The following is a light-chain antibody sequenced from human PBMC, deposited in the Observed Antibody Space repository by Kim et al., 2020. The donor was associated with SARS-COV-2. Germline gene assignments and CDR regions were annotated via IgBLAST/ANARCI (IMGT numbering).Light chain of an antibody. V-gene: IGKV1-39*01. CDR3: QQSYSTPYT. J-gene: IGKJ2*01. Sequence: DIQMTQSPSSLSASVGDRVTITCRASQSINKYLNWYRQKPGKAPKLLIYAASSLQSGVPSRFSGSGSGTDFSLTISSLQPEDFATYYCQQSYSTPYTFGQGTKLEI. CDR2: AAS. CDR1: QSINKY.